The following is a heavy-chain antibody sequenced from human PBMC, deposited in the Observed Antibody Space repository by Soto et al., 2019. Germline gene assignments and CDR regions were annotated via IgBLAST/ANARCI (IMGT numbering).Heavy chain of an antibody. V-gene: IGHV3-9*01. CDR3: ARDNDLDRDGPFDY. CDR1: GFSFDDYG. D-gene: IGHD2-2*03. Sequence: EVQLVESGGGSVQPGRSLRLSCEASGFSFDDYGMHWVRQGPGKGLEWVSGISWDSGDIYYVDSVKGRFTISRDNAKQSLYLQMNSLRPEDTALYYCARDNDLDRDGPFDYWGQGILVTVSS. CDR2: ISWDSGDI. J-gene: IGHJ4*02.